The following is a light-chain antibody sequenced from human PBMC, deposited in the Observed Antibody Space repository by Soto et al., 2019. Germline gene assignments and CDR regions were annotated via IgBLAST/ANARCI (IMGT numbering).Light chain of an antibody. CDR1: QSITRY. CDR3: QQYNNWPRT. CDR2: AAS. Sequence: DIQMTQSPSSLSASVGDRVNITCRASQSITRYLNWYQQKPGKAPKLLIYAASSLQSGVPSRFSGSGSGTEFTLTISSLQSEDFAVYYCQQYNNWPRTFGQGTKVDIK. J-gene: IGKJ1*01. V-gene: IGKV1-39*01.